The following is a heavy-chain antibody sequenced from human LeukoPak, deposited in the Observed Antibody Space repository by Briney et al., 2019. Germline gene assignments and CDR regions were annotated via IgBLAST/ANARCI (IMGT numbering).Heavy chain of an antibody. J-gene: IGHJ4*02. CDR1: GYSISSGYY. V-gene: IGHV4-38-2*02. D-gene: IGHD2-15*01. CDR2: IYHSGST. CDR3: ARDNIVVVAATKAYYFDY. Sequence: PSETLSLTCTVSGYSISSGYYWGWIRQPPGKGLEWIGSIYHSGSTYYNPSLKSRVTISVDTSKNQFSLRLSSVTAADTAVYYCARDNIVVVAATKAYYFDYWGQGTLVTVSS.